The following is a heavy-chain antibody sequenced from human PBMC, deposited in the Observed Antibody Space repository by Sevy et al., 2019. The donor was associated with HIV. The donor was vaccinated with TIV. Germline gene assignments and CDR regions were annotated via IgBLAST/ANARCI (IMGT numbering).Heavy chain of an antibody. CDR2: ISGSGGST. J-gene: IGHJ4*02. CDR3: AKDSIREYQLVSLPDY. D-gene: IGHD2-2*01. Sequence: GGSLRLSCAASGFTFSSYAMSWVRQAPGKGLEWVSAISGSGGSTYYGDSVKGRFTISRDNSKNTLYLQMNSLRAEDTAVYDCAKDSIREYQLVSLPDYWGQGTLVTVSS. CDR1: GFTFSSYA. V-gene: IGHV3-23*01.